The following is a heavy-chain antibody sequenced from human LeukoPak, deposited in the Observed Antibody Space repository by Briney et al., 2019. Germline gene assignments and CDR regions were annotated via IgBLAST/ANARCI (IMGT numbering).Heavy chain of an antibody. CDR3: ARLIVGATDFDY. D-gene: IGHD1-26*01. V-gene: IGHV4-59*01. Sequence: SETLSLTCTVSGVSIRNYYWSWIRQPPGKGLEWSGYVYYSGSTNYNPSLKSRVSISLDTSKNQVSLNLTSVTAADTAVYYCARLIVGATDFDYWGQGTLVTVSS. CDR1: GVSIRNYY. CDR2: VYYSGST. J-gene: IGHJ4*02.